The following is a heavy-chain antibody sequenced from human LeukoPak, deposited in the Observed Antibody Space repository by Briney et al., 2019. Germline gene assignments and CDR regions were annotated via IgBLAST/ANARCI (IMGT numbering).Heavy chain of an antibody. Sequence: TGGSLRLSCAASGFTFDDYAMHWVRQAPGKGLEWVSGISWNSGSIGYADSVKGRFTISRDNAKNSLYLQMNSLRAEDTALYYCAKLAVGATPRGAFDIWGQGTMVTVSS. V-gene: IGHV3-9*01. D-gene: IGHD1-26*01. CDR1: GFTFDDYA. J-gene: IGHJ3*02. CDR2: ISWNSGSI. CDR3: AKLAVGATPRGAFDI.